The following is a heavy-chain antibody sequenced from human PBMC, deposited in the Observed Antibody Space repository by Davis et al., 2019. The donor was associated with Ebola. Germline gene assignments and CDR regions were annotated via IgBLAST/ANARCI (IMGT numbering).Heavy chain of an antibody. CDR2: FDPEDGET. V-gene: IGHV1-24*01. J-gene: IGHJ6*04. CDR1: GYTLTELS. CDR3: ARERIVVVVAANEDYYYYGMDV. Sequence: ASVKVSCKVSGYTLTELSMHWVRQAPGKGLEWMGGFDPEDGETIYAQKFQGRVTMTRDTSTSTVYMELSSLRSEDTAVYYCARERIVVVVAANEDYYYYGMDVWGKGTTVTVSS. D-gene: IGHD2-15*01.